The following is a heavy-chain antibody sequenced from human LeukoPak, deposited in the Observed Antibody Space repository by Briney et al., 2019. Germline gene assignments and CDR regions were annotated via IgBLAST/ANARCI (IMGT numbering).Heavy chain of an antibody. V-gene: IGHV1-69*04. CDR2: IIPILGIA. J-gene: IGHJ4*02. CDR1: GGTFSSYA. D-gene: IGHD3-10*01. CDR3: ASFRGSGSYSDFDY. Sequence: GASVKVSCKASGGTFSSYAISWVRQAPGQGLEWMGRIIPILGIANYAQKFQGRVTITADKSTSTAYMELSSLRSEDTAVYYCASFRGSGSYSDFDYWGQGTLVTVSS.